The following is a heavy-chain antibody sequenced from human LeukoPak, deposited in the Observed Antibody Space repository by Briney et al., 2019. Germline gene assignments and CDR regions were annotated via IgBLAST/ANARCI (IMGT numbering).Heavy chain of an antibody. J-gene: IGHJ4*02. CDR3: ARDGYYDSSGYYFVY. Sequence: GGSLRLSCAASGFTFSDYYMSWIRQPPGKGLEWVSYISSSGSTIYYADSVKGRFTISRDNAKNSLYLQMSSLRAEDTAVYYCARDGYYDSSGYYFVYWGQGTLVTVSS. CDR2: ISSSGSTI. D-gene: IGHD3-22*01. V-gene: IGHV3-11*01. CDR1: GFTFSDYY.